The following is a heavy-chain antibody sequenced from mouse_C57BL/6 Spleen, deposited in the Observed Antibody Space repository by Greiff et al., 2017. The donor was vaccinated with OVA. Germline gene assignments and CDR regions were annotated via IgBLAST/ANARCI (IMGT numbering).Heavy chain of an antibody. CDR1: GYTFTSYW. J-gene: IGHJ1*03. CDR3: ARNLLYYGSSHWYFDV. CDR2: IDPSDSET. D-gene: IGHD1-1*01. Sequence: QVQLKQPGAELVRPGSSVKLSCKASGYTFTSYWMHWVKQRPIQGLEWIGNIDPSDSETHYNQKFKDKATLTVDKSSSTAYMQLSSLTSEDSAVYYGARNLLYYGSSHWYFDVWGTGTTVTVSS. V-gene: IGHV1-52*01.